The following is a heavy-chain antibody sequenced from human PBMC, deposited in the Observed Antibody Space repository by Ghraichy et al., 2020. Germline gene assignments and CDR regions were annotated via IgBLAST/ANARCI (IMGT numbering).Heavy chain of an antibody. CDR3: ARGLSGVATWDY. V-gene: IGHV4-30-2*01. CDR1: GGSISSGGYS. J-gene: IGHJ4*02. Sequence: SETLSLTCAVSGGSISSGGYSWSWIRQPPGKGLEWIGYIYHSGSTYYNPSLKSRVTISVDRSKNQFSLKLSSVTAADTAVYYCARGLSGVATWDYWGQGTLVTVSS. CDR2: IYHSGST. D-gene: IGHD5-12*01.